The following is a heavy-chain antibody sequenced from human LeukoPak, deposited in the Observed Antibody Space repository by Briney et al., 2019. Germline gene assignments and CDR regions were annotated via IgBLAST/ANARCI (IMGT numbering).Heavy chain of an antibody. CDR1: GFTFSDAW. CDR3: TTDPNFDYVWGTYRLDY. CDR2: ITSGTDGGTT. V-gene: IGHV3-15*05. J-gene: IGHJ4*02. Sequence: KTGGSLRLSCAASGFTFSDAWMTWVRQAPGKGLEWVGRITSGTDGGTTDYAAPVKGKFTFSRDDSKNTLYLQMNSLKTEDTAVYYCTTDPNFDYVWGTYRLDYWGQGTLVTVSS. D-gene: IGHD3-16*02.